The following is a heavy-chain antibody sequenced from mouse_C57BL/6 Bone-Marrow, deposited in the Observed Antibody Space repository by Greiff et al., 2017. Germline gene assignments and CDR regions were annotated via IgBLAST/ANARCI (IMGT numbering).Heavy chain of an antibody. CDR2: INSDGGST. CDR3: ASLLWLRRVSSWLAY. CDR1: EYEFPSHD. Sequence: EVKLMESGGGLVQPGESLKLSCESNEYEFPSHDMSWVRKTPEKRLELVAAINSDGGSTYYPDTMERRFIISRDNTKETLYLQMSSLRSEDTALYYCASLLWLRRVSSWLAYWGQGTLVTVSA. D-gene: IGHD2-2*01. J-gene: IGHJ3*01. V-gene: IGHV5-2*01.